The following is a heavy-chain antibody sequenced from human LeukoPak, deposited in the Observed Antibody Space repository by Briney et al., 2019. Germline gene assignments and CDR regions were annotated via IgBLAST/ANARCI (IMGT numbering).Heavy chain of an antibody. V-gene: IGHV3-23*01. CDR3: AKKGNYCSGGSCYSDYYYYYMDV. Sequence: PGGPLRLPCAASGFTLSSYALTWARRAPGDGLEGVSSIIPGGDNTSYSDYVKGRFTMFRDNSQNTLYLQMNSLRAEDTAIYYCAKKGNYCSGGSCYSDYYYYYMDVWGKGPRSPSP. CDR2: IIPGGDNT. CDR1: GFTLSSYA. J-gene: IGHJ6*03. D-gene: IGHD2-15*01.